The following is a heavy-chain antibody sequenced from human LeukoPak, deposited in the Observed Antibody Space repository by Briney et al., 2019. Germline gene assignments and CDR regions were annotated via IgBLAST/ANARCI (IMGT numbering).Heavy chain of an antibody. D-gene: IGHD5-12*01. CDR2: INTDGSTT. CDR3: AKESGYDVDLEY. J-gene: IGHJ4*02. Sequence: GGSLRLSCAGSGFTFSTYWLHWVRQAPGGGLVWVSGINTDGSTTSYADSVKGRFTISRDNAKNTVYLQMSSLRAEDTAVYYCAKESGYDVDLEYWGQGALVTVSS. V-gene: IGHV3-74*01. CDR1: GFTFSTYW.